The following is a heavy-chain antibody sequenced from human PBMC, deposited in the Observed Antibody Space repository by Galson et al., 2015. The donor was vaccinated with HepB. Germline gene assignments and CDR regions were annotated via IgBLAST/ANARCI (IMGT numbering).Heavy chain of an antibody. J-gene: IGHJ3*02. CDR2: IIPIFGTT. D-gene: IGHD2/OR15-2a*01. Sequence: SVKVSCKASGGTFSSYTISWVRQAPGQGLKWMGGIIPIFGTTNYAQKFQGRVTITADKSTSTAYMELSSLRSEDTAVYNCASASFIEYRKTRSEDAFDIWGQGTMVTVSS. CDR1: GGTFSSYT. CDR3: ASASFIEYRKTRSEDAFDI. V-gene: IGHV1-69*06.